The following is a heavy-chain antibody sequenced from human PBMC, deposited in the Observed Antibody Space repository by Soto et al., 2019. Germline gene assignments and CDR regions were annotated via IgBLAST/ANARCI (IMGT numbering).Heavy chain of an antibody. D-gene: IGHD3-3*01. CDR3: ASTYFDFWNGYY. CDR1: GFTFSSYW. Sequence: VQLVESGGGLVQPGGSLRLSCAASGFTFSSYWLIWVRQAPGKGLEWVANIKQDGSEKYHVDSVKGRFTISRDNAKNSLYLQMNSLRDEDTAVYYCASTYFDFWNGYYWGQGTLVTVSS. J-gene: IGHJ4*02. CDR2: IKQDGSEK. V-gene: IGHV3-7*01.